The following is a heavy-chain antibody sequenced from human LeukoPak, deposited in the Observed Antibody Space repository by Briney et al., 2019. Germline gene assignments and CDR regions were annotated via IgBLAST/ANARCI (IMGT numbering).Heavy chain of an antibody. CDR1: GGSFSGYY. J-gene: IGHJ4*02. Sequence: PSETLSLTCAVYGGSFSGYYWGWIRQPPGKGLEWIRSIYYSGSTYYNPSLKSRVTISVDTSKNQFSLKLSSVTAADTAVYYCARRPTYDSSGYSGYYFDYWGQGTLVTVSS. V-gene: IGHV4-39*01. CDR2: IYYSGST. CDR3: ARRPTYDSSGYSGYYFDY. D-gene: IGHD3-22*01.